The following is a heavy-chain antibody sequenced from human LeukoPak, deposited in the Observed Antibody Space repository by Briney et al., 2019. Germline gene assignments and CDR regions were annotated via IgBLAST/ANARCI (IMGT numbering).Heavy chain of an antibody. D-gene: IGHD3-3*01. V-gene: IGHV3-11*01. CDR2: ITNSDNSM. CDR1: GFTFSDYY. CDR3: TSCQSFGVVDYYYYYMDV. Sequence: GGSLRLSCAASGFTFSDYYMTWIRQAPGKGLEWVSYITNSDNSMYYADSVKGRFTISRDNAKNSLHLQMNSLRAEDTAVYYCTSCQSFGVVDYYYYYMDVWGKGTTVTVSS. J-gene: IGHJ6*03.